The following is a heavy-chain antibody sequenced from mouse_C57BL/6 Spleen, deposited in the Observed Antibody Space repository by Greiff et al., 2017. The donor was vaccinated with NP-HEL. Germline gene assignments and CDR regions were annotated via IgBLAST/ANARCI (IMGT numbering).Heavy chain of an antibody. J-gene: IGHJ3*01. CDR3: TPSPPWFAY. Sequence: LVESGAELVRPGASVTLSCKASGYTFTDYEMHWVKQTPVHGLEWIGAIDPETGGTAYNQKFKGKAILTADKSSSTAYMELRSLTSEDSAVYYCTPSPPWFAYWGQGTLVTVSA. CDR1: GYTFTDYE. V-gene: IGHV1-15*01. CDR2: IDPETGGT.